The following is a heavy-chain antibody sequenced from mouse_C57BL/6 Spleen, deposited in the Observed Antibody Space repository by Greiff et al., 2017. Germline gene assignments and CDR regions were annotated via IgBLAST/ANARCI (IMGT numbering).Heavy chain of an antibody. CDR3: AGGYGSSYSWYFDV. CDR2: IDPSDGYT. D-gene: IGHD1-1*01. Sequence: VQLQQSGAEFVMPGASVKLSCKASGYTFTSYWMHWVKQRPGQGLEWIGEIDPSDGYTNYNQKFKGKSTVTVDKSSSTAYMQLSSLTSEDSAVYYCAGGYGSSYSWYFDVWGTGTTVTVSS. CDR1: GYTFTSYW. J-gene: IGHJ1*03. V-gene: IGHV1-69*01.